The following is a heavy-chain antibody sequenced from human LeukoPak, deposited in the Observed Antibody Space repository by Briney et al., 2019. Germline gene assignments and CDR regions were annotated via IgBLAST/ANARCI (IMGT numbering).Heavy chain of an antibody. D-gene: IGHD1-26*01. CDR3: ASGSGSYYYY. CDR1: GFTFSSYA. CDR2: ISGSGGTT. V-gene: IGHV3-23*01. Sequence: GGSLRLSCAASGFTFSSYALSWVRRAPGKGLEWVSTISGSGGTTYYADSVKGRFTISRDNSKNTLYLQMNSLRAEDTAIYYCASGSGSYYYYWGQGALVTVSS. J-gene: IGHJ4*02.